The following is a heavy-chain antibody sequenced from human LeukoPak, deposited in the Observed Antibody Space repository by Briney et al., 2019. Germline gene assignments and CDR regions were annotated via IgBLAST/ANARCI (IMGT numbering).Heavy chain of an antibody. Sequence: HPGGSLRLSCAASGFTFSSYGMHWVRQAPGKGLEWVAVIWYDGSNKYYADSVKGRFTISRDKSKNTVYLQMNSLRAEDTAVYYCARDGYSSSSGRGGYYYYYYMDVWGKGTTVTVSS. D-gene: IGHD6-6*01. J-gene: IGHJ6*03. CDR2: IWYDGSNK. V-gene: IGHV3-33*01. CDR3: ARDGYSSSSGRGGYYYYYYMDV. CDR1: GFTFSSYG.